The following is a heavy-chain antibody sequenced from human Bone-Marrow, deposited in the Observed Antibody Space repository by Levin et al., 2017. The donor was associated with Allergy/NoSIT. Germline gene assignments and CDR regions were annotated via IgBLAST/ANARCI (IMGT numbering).Heavy chain of an antibody. CDR2: IKNDGSET. V-gene: IGHV3-74*01. Sequence: PSGGSLRLSCAASGFTFSSYWMHWVRQAPGKGLVWVSRIKNDGSETNYGDSVKGRFTISRDNAKNTLYLQMNSLRAEDTAVYYCARDRNFKGGRSACYVGFDSWGQGTMVTVSS. J-gene: IGHJ3*02. CDR3: ARDRNFKGGRSACYVGFDS. CDR1: GFTFSSYW. D-gene: IGHD2-21*02.